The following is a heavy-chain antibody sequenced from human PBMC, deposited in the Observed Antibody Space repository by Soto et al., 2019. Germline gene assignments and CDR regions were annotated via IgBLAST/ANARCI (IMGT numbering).Heavy chain of an antibody. D-gene: IGHD6-13*01. V-gene: IGHV3-21*01. Sequence: GSLRLSCASSGFTFSKYSVNWVRQAPGKCLEWVSSISSRSTYIFYADSVKGRFTISRDNAKNSLYLQMNSLRAEDTGVYYCARPRLTAAGDYYYYYGMDVWGQGTTVTVYS. CDR2: ISSRSTYI. CDR3: ARPRLTAAGDYYYYYGMDV. CDR1: GFTFSKYS. J-gene: IGHJ6*02.